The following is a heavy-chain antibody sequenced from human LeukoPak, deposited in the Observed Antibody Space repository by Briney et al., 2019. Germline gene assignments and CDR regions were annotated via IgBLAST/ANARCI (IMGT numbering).Heavy chain of an antibody. D-gene: IGHD3-9*01. CDR2: ISGSGSAT. CDR3: VKENDSLTGYYMAY. V-gene: IGHV3-23*01. Sequence: SGGSLSLSCAASGFTFSSYAVSWVRQAPGKGLGGVSKISGSGSATYYADSVKGRFTTSRDNSKNTLYLQMNSLRGEDSAVYYCVKENDSLTGYYMAYWGQGTLVTVSS. CDR1: GFTFSSYA. J-gene: IGHJ4*02.